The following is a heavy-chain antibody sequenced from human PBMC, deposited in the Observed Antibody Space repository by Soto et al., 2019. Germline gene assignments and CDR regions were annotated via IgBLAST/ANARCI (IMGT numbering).Heavy chain of an antibody. D-gene: IGHD3-3*01. V-gene: IGHV3-7*01. J-gene: IGHJ6*02. CDR1: GFTFSSYW. CDR2: IKQDGSEK. Sequence: PGGSLRLSCAASGFTFSSYWMSWVRQAPGKGLEWVANIKQDGSEKYYVDSVKGRFTISRDNAKNSLYLQMNSLRAEDTAVYYCARRGSFWSGYYTGYYYYGMDVWGQGTTVTVSS. CDR3: ARRGSFWSGYYTGYYYYGMDV.